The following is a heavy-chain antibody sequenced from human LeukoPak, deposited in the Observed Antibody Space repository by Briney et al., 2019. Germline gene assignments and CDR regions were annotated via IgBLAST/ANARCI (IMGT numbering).Heavy chain of an antibody. J-gene: IGHJ4*02. V-gene: IGHV3-9*01. CDR2: ISWNSGSI. D-gene: IGHD3-22*01. CDR1: GFAFDDYA. CDR3: AKDSVYYYDSSGYSALFDY. Sequence: GRSLRLSCAVSGFAFDDYAMHWVRHAPGKGLGWVSGISWNSGSIAYADSVKGRFTISRDNGKNSMYLHMNSLKAEDAALYYCAKDSVYYYDSSGYSALFDYWGQGTLVTVSS.